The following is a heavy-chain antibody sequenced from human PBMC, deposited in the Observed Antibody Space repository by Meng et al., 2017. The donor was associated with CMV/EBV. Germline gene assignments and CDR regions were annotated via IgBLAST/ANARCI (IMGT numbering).Heavy chain of an antibody. Sequence: ESLKISCTVSGESISSYYWAWIRQPPGKGLEWIGSIYYVGSANYGRSLSGRVTISMDTSKNQFSLKVSPVTTADTAMYYCARDRNRNLDYWGQGTLVTVSS. CDR2: IYYVGSA. CDR3: ARDRNRNLDY. CDR1: GESISSYY. J-gene: IGHJ4*02. V-gene: IGHV4-59*01.